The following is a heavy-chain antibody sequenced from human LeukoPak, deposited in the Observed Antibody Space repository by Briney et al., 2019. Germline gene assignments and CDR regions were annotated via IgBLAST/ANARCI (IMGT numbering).Heavy chain of an antibody. V-gene: IGHV3-66*01. CDR1: GFTVSSNY. J-gene: IGHJ4*02. CDR2: IYSGGST. D-gene: IGHD6-19*01. Sequence: GGSLRLSCAASGFTVSSNYMSWVRQAPGKGLEWASVIYSGGSTYYADSVKGRFTISRDNSKNTLYLQMNSLRAEDTAVYYCARDPPRGIAVAGPDYWGQGTLVTVSS. CDR3: ARDPPRGIAVAGPDY.